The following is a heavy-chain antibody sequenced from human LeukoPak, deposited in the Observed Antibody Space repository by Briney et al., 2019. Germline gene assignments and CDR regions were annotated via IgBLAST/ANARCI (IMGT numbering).Heavy chain of an antibody. CDR1: GGSISRSN. Sequence: PSETLSLTCTVSGGSISRSNWGWIRQPPGKGLERIGEINHSGSTNYNPSLKSRVTISVDTSKNQFSLKLSSVTAADTAVYYCARHKLLWFHRWFDPWGQGTLVTVSS. J-gene: IGHJ5*02. D-gene: IGHD3-10*01. CDR3: ARHKLLWFHRWFDP. CDR2: INHSGST. V-gene: IGHV4-34*01.